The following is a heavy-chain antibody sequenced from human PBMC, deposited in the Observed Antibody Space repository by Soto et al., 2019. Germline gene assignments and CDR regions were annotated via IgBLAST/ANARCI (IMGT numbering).Heavy chain of an antibody. CDR1: GFSLTTIGVG. CDR3: AHSAGRSCSYGPFYFAY. V-gene: IGHV2-5*02. Sequence: QITLKESGPTLVKPTQTLTLTCTFSGFSLTTIGVGVGWIRQPPGKALEWLAFIYWDDNKRYSPSLKGRLTITKDTSKNQVVLTMTNVDPVDTATYYCAHSAGRSCSYGPFYFAYWGQGTLVTVSS. D-gene: IGHD3-10*01. J-gene: IGHJ4*02. CDR2: IYWDDNK.